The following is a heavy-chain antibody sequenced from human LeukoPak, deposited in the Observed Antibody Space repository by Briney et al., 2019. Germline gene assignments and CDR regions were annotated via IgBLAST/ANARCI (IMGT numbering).Heavy chain of an antibody. CDR1: GFTFRNYG. Sequence: GGSLRLSCAASGFTFRNYGVHWVRQTPGKGLEWVAFRHSDGSKKYFSHSVKGRFTITRDNSKNTLYLQMNSLRAEDTAVYYCARDKGAYDILTGYPPPSDAFDIWGQGTMVTVSS. V-gene: IGHV3-30*02. CDR3: ARDKGAYDILTGYPPPSDAFDI. J-gene: IGHJ3*02. CDR2: RHSDGSKK. D-gene: IGHD3-9*01.